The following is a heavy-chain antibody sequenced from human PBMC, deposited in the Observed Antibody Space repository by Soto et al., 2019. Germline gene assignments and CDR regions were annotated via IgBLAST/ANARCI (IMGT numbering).Heavy chain of an antibody. J-gene: IGHJ5*02. Sequence: PGGSLRLSCAASGFTFSSYAMSWVRQAPGKGLEWASAISGSGGSTYYADSVKGRFTISRDNSKNTLYLQMNSLRAEDTAVYYCAKISPGFLEWLSPENWFDPWGQGTLVTVSS. D-gene: IGHD3-3*01. CDR1: GFTFSSYA. CDR3: AKISPGFLEWLSPENWFDP. V-gene: IGHV3-23*01. CDR2: ISGSGGST.